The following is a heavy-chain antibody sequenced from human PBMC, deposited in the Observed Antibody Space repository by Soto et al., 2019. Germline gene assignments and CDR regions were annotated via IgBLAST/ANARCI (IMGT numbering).Heavy chain of an antibody. CDR2: IIPIFGTA. CDR3: ARGKPWEYYDFWSGSRGMDV. Sequence: GASVKVSCKASGGTFSSYAISWVRQAPGQGLEWMGGIIPIFGTANYAQKFQGRVTITADESTSTAYMELSSLRSEDTAVYYCARGKPWEYYDFWSGSRGMDVWGQGTTVTVSS. D-gene: IGHD3-3*01. CDR1: GGTFSSYA. J-gene: IGHJ6*02. V-gene: IGHV1-69*13.